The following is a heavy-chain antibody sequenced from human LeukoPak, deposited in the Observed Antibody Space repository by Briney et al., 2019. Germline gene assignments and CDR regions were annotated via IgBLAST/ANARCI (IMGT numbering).Heavy chain of an antibody. J-gene: IGHJ4*02. CDR1: DFAFYGYS. CDR2: ISYDGSNK. CDR3: ARAWDFPQPFDY. V-gene: IGHV3-30*03. Sequence: GGSLRLSCAASDFAFYGYSMHWVRQAPGKGLEWVAVISYDGSNKYYADSVKGRFTISRDNSKNTLYLQMNSLRAEDTAVYYCARAWDFPQPFDYWGQGTLVTVSS. D-gene: IGHD1-26*01.